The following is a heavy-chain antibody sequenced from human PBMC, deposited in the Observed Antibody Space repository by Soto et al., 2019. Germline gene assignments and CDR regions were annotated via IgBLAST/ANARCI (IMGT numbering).Heavy chain of an antibody. CDR1: GFTFDDFA. D-gene: IGHD7-27*01. V-gene: IGHV3-49*03. CDR3: TRVKSVSGGFDP. J-gene: IGHJ5*02. CDR2: IRRKTLGGTT. Sequence: SLRLSCTASGFTFDDFAMSWFRQAPGKGLEWVGFIRRKTLGGTTTYAASVKGRFSISRDDSKSIAYLQMNSLKTEETGVYYYTRVKSVSGGFDPGGKGSVVTV.